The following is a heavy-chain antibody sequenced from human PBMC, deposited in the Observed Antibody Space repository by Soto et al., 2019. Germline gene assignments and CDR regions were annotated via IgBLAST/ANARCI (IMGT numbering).Heavy chain of an antibody. Sequence: QAQLVQSGGEMKKPGASVKVSCKASGYTFSTYGITWVRQAPGQGLDWMGWINPLKGDTKSAANFQDRVTMTTDTSTRTAYMELRSLTSDDTAVYYCARVKVPAAILGAFDLWGQGKLVTVSS. V-gene: IGHV1-18*01. D-gene: IGHD2-2*02. J-gene: IGHJ3*01. CDR3: ARVKVPAAILGAFDL. CDR1: GYTFSTYG. CDR2: INPLKGDT.